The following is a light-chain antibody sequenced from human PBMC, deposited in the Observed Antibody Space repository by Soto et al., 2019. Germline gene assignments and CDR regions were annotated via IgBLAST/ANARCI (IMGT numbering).Light chain of an antibody. J-gene: IGKJ5*01. CDR1: QSVSSSY. CDR2: GAS. Sequence: EIVVTQSPGTLSLSPGERATLSCRASQSVSSSYLAWYQQKPGQAPRLLIYGASSRATGIPDRFSGSGSGTDFTLTISRLEPEDFAVYYCQQYDSSPITFGQGTRLEIK. CDR3: QQYDSSPIT. V-gene: IGKV3-20*01.